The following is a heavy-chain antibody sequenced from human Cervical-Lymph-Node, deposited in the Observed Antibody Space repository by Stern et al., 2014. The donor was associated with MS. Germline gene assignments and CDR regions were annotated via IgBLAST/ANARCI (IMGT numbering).Heavy chain of an antibody. CDR2: IFPVFGTP. J-gene: IGHJ5*02. V-gene: IGHV1-69*01. Sequence: VQLVESEAEVTKPGSSVKVSCKASGGTFSKFPSSWVRQAPGQGLEWMGGIFPVFGTPTYAQEFRGRVTITADVSTSTVYMELSSLRSDDTAVYYCALSSETNDRWYSLGYDLWGQGTLVTVSS. D-gene: IGHD6-13*01. CDR1: GGTFSKFP. CDR3: ALSSETNDRWYSLGYDL.